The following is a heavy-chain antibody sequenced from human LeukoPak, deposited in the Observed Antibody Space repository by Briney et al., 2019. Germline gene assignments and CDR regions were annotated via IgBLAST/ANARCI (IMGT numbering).Heavy chain of an antibody. CDR1: GGSISSYY. V-gene: IGHV4-59*01. CDR3: ARVSYYDSWSGYYRDAFDI. Sequence: PPETLSLTCTVSGGSISSYYWGWIRQPPGKGLEWIGYIYYSGSTNYNPSLKSRVTISVDTSKNQFSLKLSSVTAADTAVYYCARVSYYDSWSGYYRDAFDIWGQGTMVTVSS. D-gene: IGHD3-3*01. J-gene: IGHJ3*02. CDR2: IYYSGST.